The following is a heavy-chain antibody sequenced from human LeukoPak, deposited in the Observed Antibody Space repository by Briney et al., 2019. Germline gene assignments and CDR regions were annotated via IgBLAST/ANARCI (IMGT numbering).Heavy chain of an antibody. D-gene: IGHD3-22*01. J-gene: IGHJ4*02. CDR3: ARAPYDSSGPIAQYFDY. CDR2: ISSSGSTI. CDR1: GFTFNDYY. V-gene: IGHV3-11*04. Sequence: GGSLRLSCAAFGFTFNDYYMSWIRQAPGKGLEWVSYISSSGSTIYYADSVKGRFTISRDNAKNSLYLQMSSLRAEDTAVYYCARAPYDSSGPIAQYFDYWGQGTRVTVSS.